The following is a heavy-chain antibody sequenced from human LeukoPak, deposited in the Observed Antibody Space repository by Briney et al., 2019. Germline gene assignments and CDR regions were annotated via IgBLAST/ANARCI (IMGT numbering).Heavy chain of an antibody. CDR3: TTSYSSGWLIDY. J-gene: IGHJ4*02. CDR2: IYSGGST. V-gene: IGHV3-53*01. D-gene: IGHD6-19*01. CDR1: GFTVSSNY. Sequence: GGSLRLSCAASGFTVSSNYMSWVRQAPGKGLEWVSVIYSGGSTHYADSVKGRFTISRDNSKNTLYLQMNSLKTEDTAVYYCTTSYSSGWLIDYWGQGTLVTVSS.